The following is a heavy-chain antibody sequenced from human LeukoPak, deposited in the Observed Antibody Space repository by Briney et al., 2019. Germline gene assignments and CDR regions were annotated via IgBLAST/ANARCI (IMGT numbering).Heavy chain of an antibody. CDR1: GGSFSGYY. CDR3: ARGTGYHPTNYYYYGMDV. Sequence: PSETLSLTCAVYGGSFSGYYWSWLRQPPGKGLEWLGEINHSGSTNYNPSLKSRVTISVDTSKNQFSLKLSSVTAADTAVYYCARGTGYHPTNYYYYGMDVWGQGTTVTVSS. CDR2: INHSGST. D-gene: IGHD3-9*01. V-gene: IGHV4-34*01. J-gene: IGHJ6*02.